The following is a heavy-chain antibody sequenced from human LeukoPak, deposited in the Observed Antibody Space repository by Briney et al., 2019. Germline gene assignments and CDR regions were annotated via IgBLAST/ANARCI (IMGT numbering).Heavy chain of an antibody. CDR2: IDPSDSYT. V-gene: IGHV5-10-1*01. Sequence: GESLKISCKGSGYSFTNYWITWVRQMPGKGLEWMGRIDPSDSYTNYSPSFQGHVTISSDRSISTAYLQSSSLKASDTAMYYCAIGYSGYDPNFDFWGRGTLVTVSS. D-gene: IGHD5-12*01. J-gene: IGHJ4*02. CDR1: GYSFTNYW. CDR3: AIGYSGYDPNFDF.